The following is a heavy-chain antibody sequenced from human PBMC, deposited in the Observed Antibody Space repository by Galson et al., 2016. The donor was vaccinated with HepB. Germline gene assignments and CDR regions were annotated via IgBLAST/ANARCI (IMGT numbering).Heavy chain of an antibody. Sequence: PALVKPTQTLTLTCTFSGFSLDTRGMCVSWIRQPPGKALEWLALIDWDYDSYYNKSLKTRVTISKDTSGNQVVLTMTNMDPVDTATYYCARSSRKVDLDSWGQGTLVTVAS. J-gene: IGHJ4*02. CDR1: GFSLDTRGMC. CDR3: ARSSRKVDLDS. D-gene: IGHD1-26*01. CDR2: IDWDYDS. V-gene: IGHV2-70*01.